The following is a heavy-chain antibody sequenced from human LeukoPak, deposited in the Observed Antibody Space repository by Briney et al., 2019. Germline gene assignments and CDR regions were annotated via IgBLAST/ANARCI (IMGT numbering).Heavy chain of an antibody. CDR1: DGSISSYY. CDR2: ISNSGTT. CDR3: ARDRSSGWGYFDL. V-gene: IGHV4-59*01. J-gene: IGHJ2*01. D-gene: IGHD6-19*01. Sequence: SETLSLTCTVSDGSISSYYWSWIRQPPGKGLEWIGFISNSGTTNYNPSLQSRVTILVDTSKKQFSLSPSSVTAADTAVYYCARDRSSGWGYFDLWGRGTLVTVSS.